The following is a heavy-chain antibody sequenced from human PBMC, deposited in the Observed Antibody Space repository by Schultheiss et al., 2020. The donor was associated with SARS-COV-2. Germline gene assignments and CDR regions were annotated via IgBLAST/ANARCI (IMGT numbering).Heavy chain of an antibody. Sequence: GGSLRLSCVGSGFTFSSIEINWVRQAPGKGPEWVSSISSSSSYIYYADSVKGRFTISRDNAKNSLYLQMNSLRAEDTAVYYCARDRTPTVTLPFDPWGQGTLVTVSS. D-gene: IGHD4-17*01. J-gene: IGHJ5*02. CDR2: ISSSSSYI. CDR3: ARDRTPTVTLPFDP. CDR1: GFTFSSIE. V-gene: IGHV3-21*01.